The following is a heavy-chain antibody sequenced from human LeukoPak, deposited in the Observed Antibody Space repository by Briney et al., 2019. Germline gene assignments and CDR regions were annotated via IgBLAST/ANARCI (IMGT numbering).Heavy chain of an antibody. CDR3: ARDKRSANWLDS. CDR1: GYSFTNFY. Sequence: ASVKVSCKASGYSFTNFYIHWVRQAPGQGLEWMGIINPSGGSTNYAQKFQGRVTMTSDTSASTVYMDLSSLRSEDTAIYYCARDKRSANWLDSWGQGTLVTVSS. J-gene: IGHJ5*01. CDR2: INPSGGST. V-gene: IGHV1-46*01.